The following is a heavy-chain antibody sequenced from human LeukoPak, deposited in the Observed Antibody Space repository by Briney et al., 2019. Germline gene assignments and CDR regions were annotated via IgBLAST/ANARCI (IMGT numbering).Heavy chain of an antibody. CDR3: ARGRIDCSGGSCYYPVFDY. CDR1: GFTFSSYS. D-gene: IGHD2-15*01. V-gene: IGHV3-21*01. J-gene: IGHJ4*02. CDR2: ISSSSSYI. Sequence: PGGSLRLSCAASGFTFSSYSMNWVRQAPGKGLEWVSSISSSSSYIYYADSVKGRFTISRDNAKNSLYLQMNSLRAEDTAVYYCARGRIDCSGGSCYYPVFDYWGQGTLVTVSS.